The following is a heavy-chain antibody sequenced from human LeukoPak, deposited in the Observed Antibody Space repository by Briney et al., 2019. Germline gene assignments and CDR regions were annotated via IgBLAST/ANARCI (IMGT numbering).Heavy chain of an antibody. J-gene: IGHJ6*03. CDR2: FIPILGTA. CDR3: ARAVRLLWFGEYYYYMDV. CDR1: GVTFNDYA. D-gene: IGHD3-10*01. Sequence: ASVKVSCKASGVTFNDYALNWVRQAPGQGLEWMGVFIPILGTANYAQKFQGRVTITADKSTSTAYMELSSLRSEDTAVYYCARAVRLLWFGEYYYYMDVWGKGTTVTVSS. V-gene: IGHV1-69*10.